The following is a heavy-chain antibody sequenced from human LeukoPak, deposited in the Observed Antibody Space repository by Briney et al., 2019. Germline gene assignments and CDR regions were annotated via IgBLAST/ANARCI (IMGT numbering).Heavy chain of an antibody. CDR3: AKTGIAVAGSLDYFDS. Sequence: GESLKISCKGSGYSFTTYWIGWVRQMPGKGLEWMGIIYPGDSDTRYSPSFQGQVTISADKSIGTAYLQWSSLKASDTAMYYCAKTGIAVAGSLDYFDSWGQGTLVTVS. CDR2: IYPGDSDT. V-gene: IGHV5-51*01. D-gene: IGHD6-19*01. CDR1: GYSFTTYW. J-gene: IGHJ4*02.